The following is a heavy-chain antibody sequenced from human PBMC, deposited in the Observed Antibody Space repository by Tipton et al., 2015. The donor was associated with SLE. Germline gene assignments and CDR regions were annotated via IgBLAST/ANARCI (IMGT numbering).Heavy chain of an antibody. Sequence: SLRLSCAASGFTFDDYAMHWVRQAPGKGLEWVSGISWNSGSIGYADSVKGRFTISRDNAKNSLYLQMNGLRAEDTALYYCAKTLRTLDYYYGMDVWGQGTTVTVSS. V-gene: IGHV3-9*01. CDR3: AKTLRTLDYYYGMDV. CDR1: GFTFDDYA. D-gene: IGHD2-15*01. J-gene: IGHJ6*02. CDR2: ISWNSGSI.